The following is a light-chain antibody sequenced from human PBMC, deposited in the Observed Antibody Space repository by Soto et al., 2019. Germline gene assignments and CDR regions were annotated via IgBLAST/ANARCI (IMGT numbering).Light chain of an antibody. Sequence: DIVLTQSPDTLSLSPGERATVSCRASQSVASLYLAWYQQKPGQAPRLLIFGASSRASGIPDRFSGSGSGTDFTLTISRLEPEDFAVYYCQQYGSSPVFGGGTKVDIK. J-gene: IGKJ4*01. V-gene: IGKV3-20*01. CDR2: GAS. CDR1: QSVASLY. CDR3: QQYGSSPV.